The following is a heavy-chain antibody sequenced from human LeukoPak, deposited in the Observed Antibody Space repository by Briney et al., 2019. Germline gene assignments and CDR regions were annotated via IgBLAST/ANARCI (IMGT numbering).Heavy chain of an antibody. CDR3: VRDAQLLYGNWFDP. CDR2: ISYDGSNK. J-gene: IGHJ5*02. CDR1: GFTFSSYA. Sequence: GGSLRLSCAASGFTFSSYAMQWVGQAPGKGLEWVAGISYDGSNKYYADSVKGRFTISRDNSKNTLYLQMNSLRGEDTAVYYCVRDAQLLYGNWFDPWGQGTLVTVSS. V-gene: IGHV3-30-3*01. D-gene: IGHD2-2*02.